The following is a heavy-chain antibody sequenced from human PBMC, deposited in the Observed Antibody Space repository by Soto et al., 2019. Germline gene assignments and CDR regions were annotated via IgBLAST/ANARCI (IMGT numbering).Heavy chain of an antibody. CDR3: ARETSSRAYGMDV. D-gene: IGHD2-2*01. CDR2: ISITGTSV. V-gene: IGHV3-48*02. Sequence: GGSLRLSCAASGFTFNNYHMNWVRQAPGKGLEWISSISITGTSVYYADSVNGRFTISRDNAKNSLYLQMNSLRDEDTAVYYCARETSSRAYGMDVWGQGTTVTVSS. J-gene: IGHJ6*02. CDR1: GFTFNNYH.